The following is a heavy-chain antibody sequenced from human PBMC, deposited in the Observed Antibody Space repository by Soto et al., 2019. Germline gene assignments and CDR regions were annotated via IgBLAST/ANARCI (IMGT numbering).Heavy chain of an antibody. CDR3: AKDIVEDVAVAGTAFDI. CDR2: ISWNSGSI. J-gene: IGHJ3*02. CDR1: GFTFDDYA. Sequence: EVQLVESGGGLVQPGRSLRLSCAASGFTFDDYAMHWVRQAPGKGLEWVSGISWNSGSIGYADSVKGRFTISRDNAKNSLYLQMNSLRAEDTALYYCAKDIVEDVAVAGTAFDIWGQGTMVTVSS. D-gene: IGHD6-19*01. V-gene: IGHV3-9*01.